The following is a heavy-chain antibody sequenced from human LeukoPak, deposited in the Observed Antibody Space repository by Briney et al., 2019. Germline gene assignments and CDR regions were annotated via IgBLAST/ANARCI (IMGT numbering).Heavy chain of an antibody. V-gene: IGHV3-30*02. CDR1: GFTFSSYG. Sequence: GGSLRLSCAASGFTFSSYGMHWVRQAPGKGLEWVAFIRYDGSNKYYADSVKGRFTISRDNSKNTLYLQMNSLRAEDTAVYYCAKDWYYYDSSGGYMDVWGKGTTVTVSS. CDR3: AKDWYYYDSSGGYMDV. CDR2: IRYDGSNK. J-gene: IGHJ6*03. D-gene: IGHD3-22*01.